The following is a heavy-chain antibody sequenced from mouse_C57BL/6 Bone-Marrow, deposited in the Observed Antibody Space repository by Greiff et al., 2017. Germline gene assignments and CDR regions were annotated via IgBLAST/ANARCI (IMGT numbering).Heavy chain of an antibody. D-gene: IGHD2-1*01. CDR3: ARDSHDGNYECSY. CDR2: INPYNGGT. CDR1: GYTFTDYY. J-gene: IGHJ3*01. Sequence: VQLQQSGPVLVKPGASVKMSCKASGYTFTDYYMNWVKQSHGKSLEWIGIINPYNGGTSYNQKFKGKATLTVDKSSSTAYMELNSLTSEDSAVYYCARDSHDGNYECSYWGQGTLVTVSA. V-gene: IGHV1-19*01.